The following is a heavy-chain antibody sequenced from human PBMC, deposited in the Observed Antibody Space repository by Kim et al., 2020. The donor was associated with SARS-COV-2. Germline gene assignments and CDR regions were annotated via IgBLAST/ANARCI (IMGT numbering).Heavy chain of an antibody. V-gene: IGHV3-21*01. D-gene: IGHD3-10*01. CDR1: GFTFSSYS. Sequence: GGSLRLSCAASGFTFSSYSMNWVRQAPGKGLEWVSSICSSSSYIYYADSVKGRFTISRDNAKNSLYLQMNSLRAEDTAVYYCARAVSAYYGSGRVMDVWGQGTTVTVSS. J-gene: IGHJ6*02. CDR3: ARAVSAYYGSGRVMDV. CDR2: ICSSSSYI.